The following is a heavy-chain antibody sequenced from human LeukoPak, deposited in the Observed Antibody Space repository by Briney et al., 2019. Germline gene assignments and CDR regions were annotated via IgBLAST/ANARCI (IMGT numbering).Heavy chain of an antibody. CDR2: ISGSGGST. CDR1: GFTCSSYA. Sequence: PGGSLRLSCAASGFTCSSYAMSWVRQAPGKGLEWVSAISGSGGSTYYADSVKGRFTISRDNSKNTLYLQMNSLRAEDTAVYYCAKDAIVVVVAATQAQHNDAFDIWGQGTMVTVSS. V-gene: IGHV3-23*01. D-gene: IGHD2-15*01. J-gene: IGHJ3*02. CDR3: AKDAIVVVVAATQAQHNDAFDI.